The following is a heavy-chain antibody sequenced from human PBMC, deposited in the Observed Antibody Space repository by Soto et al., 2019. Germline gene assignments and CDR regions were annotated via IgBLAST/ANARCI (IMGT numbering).Heavy chain of an antibody. D-gene: IGHD5-12*01. J-gene: IGHJ3*02. Sequence: QMQLVQSGPEVKKPGTSVKVSCKASGFTFTSSAMQWVRQARGQRLEWIGWIVVGSGNTNYAQKFQERVTITRDMSTSTADMELSSLRSEDTAVYYCAAGGVDIVATDDAFDIWGQGTMVTVSS. CDR2: IVVGSGNT. CDR3: AAGGVDIVATDDAFDI. V-gene: IGHV1-58*02. CDR1: GFTFTSSA.